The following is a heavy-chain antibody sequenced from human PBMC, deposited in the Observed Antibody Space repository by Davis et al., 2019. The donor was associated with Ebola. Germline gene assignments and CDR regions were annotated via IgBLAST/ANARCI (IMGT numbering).Heavy chain of an antibody. V-gene: IGHV3-7*01. CDR1: GFTFNSYW. D-gene: IGHD3-10*01. CDR3: ARENHGVWFEQLPRAFDS. Sequence: PGGSLRLSCAASGFTFNSYWMSWVRQAPGKGLEWVANIKQDGSEKYYVDSVKGRFTISRDNAKNSLYLQMNSLRAEDTSVYYCARENHGVWFEQLPRAFDSWGQGTLVTVSS. CDR2: IKQDGSEK. J-gene: IGHJ4*02.